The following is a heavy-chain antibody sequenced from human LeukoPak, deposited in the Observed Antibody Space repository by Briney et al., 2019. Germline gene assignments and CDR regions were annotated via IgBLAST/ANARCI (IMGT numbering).Heavy chain of an antibody. CDR1: GCTFSSYE. CDR2: ISSSGSTI. V-gene: IGHV3-48*03. D-gene: IGHD3-3*01. Sequence: PGGSLRLSCAASGCTFSSYEMNWVRQAPGKGLEWVSYISSSGSTIYYADSVKGRFTISRDNAKNSLYLQMNSLRAEDTAVYYCANSPFWSGYSPRDYWGQGTLVTVSS. J-gene: IGHJ4*02. CDR3: ANSPFWSGYSPRDY.